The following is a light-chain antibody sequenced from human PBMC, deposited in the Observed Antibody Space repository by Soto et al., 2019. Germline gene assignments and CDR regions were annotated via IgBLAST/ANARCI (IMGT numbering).Light chain of an antibody. CDR2: VDSDGSH. V-gene: IGLV4-69*02. Sequence: QSVLAQSPSASASLGASVKLTCTLNSGHSTYAIAWHQQHPEKGPRYLMKVDSDGSHNKGDGIPDRFSGSSSGAERYLTISSLQSEDEADYYCQTWGAGIRVFGGGTQLTVL. CDR1: SGHSTYA. J-gene: IGLJ3*02. CDR3: QTWGAGIRV.